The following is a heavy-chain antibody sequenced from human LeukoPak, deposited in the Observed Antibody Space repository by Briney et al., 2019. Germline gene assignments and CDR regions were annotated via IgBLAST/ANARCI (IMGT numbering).Heavy chain of an antibody. CDR1: GFTFSSYG. CDR3: AKDCRPALCFGERYYYGMDV. D-gene: IGHD3-10*01. V-gene: IGHV3-30*18. CDR2: ISYDGSNK. Sequence: PGGSLRLSCAASGFTFSSYGMHWVRQAPGKGLEWVAVISYDGSNKYYADSVKGRFTISRDNSKNTLYLQMNSLRAEDTAVYYCAKDCRPALCFGERYYYGMDVWGQGTTVTVSS. J-gene: IGHJ6*02.